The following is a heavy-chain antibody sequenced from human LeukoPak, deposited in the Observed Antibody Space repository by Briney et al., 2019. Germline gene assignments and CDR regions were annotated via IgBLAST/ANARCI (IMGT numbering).Heavy chain of an antibody. J-gene: IGHJ6*03. Sequence: GGSLRLSCAASGFTFSSYAMSWVRQAPGKGLEWVSAISGSGGNTYYADSVKGRFTISRDNSKNTLYLQMNSLRAEDTAVYYCAKDQWNYDFWSGYYGPRGYYYYMDVWGKGTTVTVSS. CDR3: AKDQWNYDFWSGYYGPRGYYYYMDV. CDR1: GFTFSSYA. V-gene: IGHV3-23*01. CDR2: ISGSGGNT. D-gene: IGHD3-3*01.